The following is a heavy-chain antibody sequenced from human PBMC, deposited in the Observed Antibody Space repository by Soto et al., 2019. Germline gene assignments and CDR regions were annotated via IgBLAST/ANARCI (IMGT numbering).Heavy chain of an antibody. CDR2: MHLQRGNP. Sequence: ASVKVSCKASGNIFTSYDINWVRQANGQGLGWMGWMHLQRGNPGHGYQVQGRVTMNRNTSISKTYMELSSLGSEDTAVYYCARATYSRCCEYWGQGTLVTVSS. D-gene: IGHD6-19*01. V-gene: IGHV1-8*01. CDR1: GNIFTSYD. CDR3: ARATYSRCCEY. J-gene: IGHJ4*02.